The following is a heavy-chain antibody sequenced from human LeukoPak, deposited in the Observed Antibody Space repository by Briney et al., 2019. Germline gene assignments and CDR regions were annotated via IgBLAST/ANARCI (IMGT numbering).Heavy chain of an antibody. J-gene: IGHJ3*02. Sequence: GGSLRLSCVASGFTFSDYWMSWVRQAPGKGLEWVAHIKHDASEKYYVDSVKGRFTISRDNAKNSLYLPMNSLRSEDTAVYYCARTTKYSFDIWGQGTMVTVSS. CDR3: ARTTKYSFDI. CDR1: GFTFSDYW. CDR2: IKHDASEK. V-gene: IGHV3-7*04. D-gene: IGHD2/OR15-2a*01.